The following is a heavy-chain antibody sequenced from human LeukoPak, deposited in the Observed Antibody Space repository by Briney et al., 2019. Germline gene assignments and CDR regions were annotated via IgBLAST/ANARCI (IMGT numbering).Heavy chain of an antibody. Sequence: ASVKVSCKASGYTFTGYYMHWVRQAPGQGLEWMGWINPNSGGTNYAQKFQGRVTMTRGTSISTAYMELSRLRSDDTAVYYCARGVVYSGSYWGFDPWGQGTLVTVSS. CDR3: ARGVVYSGSYWGFDP. J-gene: IGHJ5*02. CDR1: GYTFTGYY. CDR2: INPNSGGT. D-gene: IGHD1-26*01. V-gene: IGHV1-2*02.